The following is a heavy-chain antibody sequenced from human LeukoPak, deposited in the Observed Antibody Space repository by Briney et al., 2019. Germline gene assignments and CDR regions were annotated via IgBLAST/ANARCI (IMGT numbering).Heavy chain of an antibody. CDR1: GFTFSIYA. CDR2: IWYDGSNK. V-gene: IGHV3-33*01. CDR3: ARPFDRYNARGDYFDS. Sequence: PGGSLRLSCAASGFTFSIYAMHWVRQAPGKGLEWVAVIWYDGSNKYYADSVKGRFTISRDSSKNTLYLQMNSLRAEDTAVYYCARPFDRYNARGDYFDSWGQGTLVTVSS. J-gene: IGHJ4*02. D-gene: IGHD1-1*01.